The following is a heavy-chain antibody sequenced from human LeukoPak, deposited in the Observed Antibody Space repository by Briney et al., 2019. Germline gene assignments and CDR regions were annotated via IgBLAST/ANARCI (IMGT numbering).Heavy chain of an antibody. CDR3: ARGGYYGGSGTYGFFDY. J-gene: IGHJ4*03. CDR1: GYKFISYA. Sequence: PGASVKVSCKGSGYKFISYAMNWVRQAPGQGPEWMGWINTDTGNPTYARGFTGQYVFSVDTSVTTAYLQINSLRTEDTAVYYCARGGYYGGSGTYGFFDYWGQGSLVTVSS. D-gene: IGHD3-10*01. CDR2: INTDTGNP. V-gene: IGHV7-4-1*02.